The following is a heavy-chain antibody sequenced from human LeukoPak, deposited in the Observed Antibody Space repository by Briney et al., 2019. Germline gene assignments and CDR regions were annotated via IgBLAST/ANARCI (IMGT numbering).Heavy chain of an antibody. CDR2: IYYSGST. J-gene: IGHJ3*02. Sequence: SETLSLTCTVSGGSISSSSYYWGWIRQPPGKGLEWIGGIYYSGSTYYNPSLKSRFTISVDQSKNQFSLKLSSVTAADQAVYYCARDLRGVIAFDIWGQGTMVTVSS. CDR3: ARDLRGVIAFDI. D-gene: IGHD3-10*01. CDR1: GGSISSSSYY. V-gene: IGHV4-39*07.